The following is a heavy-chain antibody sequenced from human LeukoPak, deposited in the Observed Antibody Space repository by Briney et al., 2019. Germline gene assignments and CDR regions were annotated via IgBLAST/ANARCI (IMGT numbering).Heavy chain of an antibody. J-gene: IGHJ4*02. CDR1: GFVFRTSG. V-gene: IGHV3-30*02. D-gene: IGHD3-10*01. CDR2: IQYDGSEI. Sequence: PGGSLRLSCAVSGFVFRTSGMHWVRQAPGKGLEWVAFIQYDGSEIYYADSVKGRFTISRDNSKNTLYLQVNSLRAEDTAVFYCARESGAARIGQLLNHWGQGTLVTVSS. CDR3: ARESGAARIGQLLNH.